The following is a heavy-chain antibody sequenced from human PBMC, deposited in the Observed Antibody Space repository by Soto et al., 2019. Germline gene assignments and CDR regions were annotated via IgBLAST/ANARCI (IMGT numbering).Heavy chain of an antibody. J-gene: IGHJ4*02. Sequence: SETLSLTCTVSGGSISSSSYYWGWIRQPSGKGLEWIGSIYYSGSTYYNPSLKSRVTISVDTSKNQFSLKLSSVTAADTAVYYCARQESMQQLVSYWGQGTLVTVSS. CDR1: GGSISSSSYY. CDR3: ARQESMQQLVSY. D-gene: IGHD6-13*01. V-gene: IGHV4-39*01. CDR2: IYYSGST.